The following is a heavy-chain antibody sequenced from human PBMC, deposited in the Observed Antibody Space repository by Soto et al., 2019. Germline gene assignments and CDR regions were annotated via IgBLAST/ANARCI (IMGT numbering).Heavy chain of an antibody. D-gene: IGHD3-22*01. CDR1: GFTFSSYA. CDR3: TTDGFTGIVGI. J-gene: IGHJ3*02. V-gene: IGHV3-15*01. Sequence: EVQLLESGGGLVQPGGSLRLSCAASGFTFSSYAMSWVRQAPGKGLEWVGRIRSKTSSETREYAAPVKGRFTISRDDSKNMLYLEMNSLKIEDTGVYYCTTDGFTGIVGIWGQGTMVTVSS. CDR2: IRSKTSSETR.